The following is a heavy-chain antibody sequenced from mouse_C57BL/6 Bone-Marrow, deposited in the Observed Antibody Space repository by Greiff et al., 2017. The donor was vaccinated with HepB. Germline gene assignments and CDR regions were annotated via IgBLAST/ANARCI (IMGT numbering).Heavy chain of an antibody. Sequence: VKLQQPGAELVKPGASVKMSCKASGYTFTSYWITWVKQRPGQGLEWIGDIYPGSGSTNYNEKFKSKATLTVDTSSSTAYMQLSRLTSEDSAVYYCSRGWLRRRTWFAYWGQGTLVTVSA. CDR3: SRGWLRRRTWFAY. V-gene: IGHV1-55*01. CDR2: IYPGSGST. J-gene: IGHJ3*01. CDR1: GYTFTSYW. D-gene: IGHD2-2*01.